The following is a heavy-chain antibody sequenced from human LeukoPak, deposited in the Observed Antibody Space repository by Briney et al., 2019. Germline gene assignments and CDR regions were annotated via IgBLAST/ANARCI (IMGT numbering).Heavy chain of an antibody. CDR1: GFTVSSNY. D-gene: IGHD3-22*01. CDR2: IYSGGST. V-gene: IGHV3-53*01. Sequence: GGSLRLSCAASGFTVSSNYMSWVRQAPGKGLEWVSVIYSGGSTYYADSVKGRFTISRDNSTNTLYLQMNSLRAEDTAVYYCATAYYYDSSGYYFHGMDVWGQGTTVTVSS. CDR3: ATAYYYDSSGYYFHGMDV. J-gene: IGHJ6*02.